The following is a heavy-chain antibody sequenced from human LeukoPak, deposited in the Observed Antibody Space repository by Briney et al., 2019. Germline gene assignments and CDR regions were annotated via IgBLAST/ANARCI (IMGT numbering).Heavy chain of an antibody. D-gene: IGHD3-22*01. CDR3: AKHYYYDSSGYYFSHFDY. V-gene: IGHV3-23*01. Sequence: GGSLRLSCAASGFTFSSYAMSWVRQAPGKGLEWVSTISNSGGNTYYADSVKGRFTISRDNSKDTLYLQMNSLRAEDTAVYYCAKHYYYDSSGYYFSHFDYWGQGTLVTVSS. CDR1: GFTFSSYA. CDR2: ISNSGGNT. J-gene: IGHJ4*02.